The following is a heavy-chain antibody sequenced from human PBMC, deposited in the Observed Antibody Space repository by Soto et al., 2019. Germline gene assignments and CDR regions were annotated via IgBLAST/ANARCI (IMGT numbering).Heavy chain of an antibody. D-gene: IGHD3-10*01. CDR3: ARVPITMVRGEYT. V-gene: IGHV1-46*03. CDR1: GYTFTSYY. J-gene: IGHJ4*02. CDR2: INPSGGST. Sequence: QVQLVQSGAEVKKPGASVKVSCKASGYTFTSYYMHWVRQAPGQGLEWMGIINPSGGSTSYAQKFQGRVTMTRDTSTSTVYMELSSLRSEDTAVCYCARVPITMVRGEYTWGQGTLVTVSS.